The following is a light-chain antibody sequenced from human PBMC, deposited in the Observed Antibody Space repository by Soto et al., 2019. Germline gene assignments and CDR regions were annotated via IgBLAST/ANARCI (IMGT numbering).Light chain of an antibody. V-gene: IGKV1-39*01. CDR1: QSISSY. Sequence: DIQMTQSPSSLSASVGDRVTITCRASQSISSYLNWYQQKPGKAPKLLIYAASSLQSGVPSRFSGSGSGTDFTLTISSLQPEYFATYYCQQSYSTPYTFGQCTKLEIK. CDR2: AAS. CDR3: QQSYSTPYT. J-gene: IGKJ2*01.